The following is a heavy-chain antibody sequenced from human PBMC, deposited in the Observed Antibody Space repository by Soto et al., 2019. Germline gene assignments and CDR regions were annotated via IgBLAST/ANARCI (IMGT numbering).Heavy chain of an antibody. CDR3: AGAADLNFDY. D-gene: IGHD6-13*01. J-gene: IGHJ4*02. CDR1: GDSVSRNTAA. V-gene: IGHV6-1*01. CDR2: TYYRSEWNT. Sequence: SQTLSLTCGISGDSVSRNTAAWNWIRQAPSRGLEWLGRTYYRSEWNTDYAESVKGRITINADTSKNQFSLQLNSVTPEDTAVYYCAGAADLNFDYWGQGTLLTVSA.